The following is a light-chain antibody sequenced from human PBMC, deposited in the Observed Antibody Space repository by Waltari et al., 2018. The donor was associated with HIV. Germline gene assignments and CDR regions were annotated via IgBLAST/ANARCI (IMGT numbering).Light chain of an antibody. CDR3: QQYNSDPS. CDR2: KAS. CDR1: QPRNTW. Sequence: DIQMTQSPSSLAAFVGDRVSITCRASQPRNTWLAWYQQKPGRPPKLLVYKASTLQVGVPPRFSGSGWGTDFTLAIDTVQPDDFATYYCQQYNSDPSFGQGTRL. J-gene: IGKJ5*01. V-gene: IGKV1-5*03.